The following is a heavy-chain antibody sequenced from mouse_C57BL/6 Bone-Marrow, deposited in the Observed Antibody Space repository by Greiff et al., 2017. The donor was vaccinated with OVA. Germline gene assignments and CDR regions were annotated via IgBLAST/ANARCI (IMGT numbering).Heavy chain of an antibody. D-gene: IGHD1-1*01. CDR3: TRESYYYGSSPFDY. CDR1: GYTFTSYW. J-gene: IGHJ2*01. CDR2: IYPGNSDT. V-gene: IGHV1-5*01. Sequence: EVQLQQSGTVLARPGASVKMSCKTSGYTFTSYWMHWVKQRPGQGLEWIGAIYPGNSDTSYNQKFKGKAKLTAVTSASTAYMELSSLTNEDSAVYYCTRESYYYGSSPFDYWGQGTTLTVSS.